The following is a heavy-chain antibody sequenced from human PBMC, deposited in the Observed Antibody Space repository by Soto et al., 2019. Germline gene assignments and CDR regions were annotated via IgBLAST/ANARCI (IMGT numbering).Heavy chain of an antibody. V-gene: IGHV2-5*02. CDR1: GFSLRISGVG. Sequence: QITLKESGPTLVKPTQTLTLTCTFSGFSLRISGVGVGWIRQPPGKALEWLALIYWDDDKRYSPSLKSRLTITQDPSKNQLVPTMTNMDPVDTPTYYCAHSAPVSDAFDIWGQGTMVTLSS. CDR2: IYWDDDK. CDR3: AHSAPVSDAFDI. J-gene: IGHJ3*02.